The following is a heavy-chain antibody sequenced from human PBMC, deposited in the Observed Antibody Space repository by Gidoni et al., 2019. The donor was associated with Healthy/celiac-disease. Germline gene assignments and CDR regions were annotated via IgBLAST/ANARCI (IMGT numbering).Heavy chain of an antibody. J-gene: IGHJ4*02. V-gene: IGHV4-34*01. Sequence: WIGEITHSGSTNYNPSPKSRVTISVDTSKSQSSLKLSSVTAADTAVYYCARDDCSGGSCYPSRLFDYWGQGTLVTVSS. CDR3: ARDDCSGGSCYPSRLFDY. D-gene: IGHD2-15*01. CDR2: ITHSGST.